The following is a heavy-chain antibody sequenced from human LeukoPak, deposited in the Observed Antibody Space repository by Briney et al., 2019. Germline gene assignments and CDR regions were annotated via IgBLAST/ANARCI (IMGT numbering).Heavy chain of an antibody. D-gene: IGHD3-16*01. Sequence: GASVKVSCKAPGGTFSSYAISWVRQAPGQGLEWMGGIIPIFGTANYAQKFQGRVTITADESTSTAYMELSSLRSEDTAVYYCARDFGEDGAYGMDVWGQGTTVTVSS. V-gene: IGHV1-69*13. CDR2: IIPIFGTA. CDR3: ARDFGEDGAYGMDV. J-gene: IGHJ6*02. CDR1: GGTFSSYA.